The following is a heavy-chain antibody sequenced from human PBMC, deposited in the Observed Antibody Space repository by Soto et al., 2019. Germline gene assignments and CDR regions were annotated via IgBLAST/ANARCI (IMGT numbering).Heavy chain of an antibody. CDR1: GYTFTSYD. D-gene: IGHD3-3*01. Sequence: QVQLVQSGAEVKKPGASVKVSCKASGYTFTSYDSNWVRQATGQGLERTGWMKPNTGNTGYAQKFQGRCNMTMNTSISTAYMELSSLRSEDTAVYYCAREVPPTYYDFLSGYYPYYSYGMDVWGQGTTVTVSS. CDR3: AREVPPTYYDFLSGYYPYYSYGMDV. V-gene: IGHV1-8*01. CDR2: MKPNTGNT. J-gene: IGHJ6*02.